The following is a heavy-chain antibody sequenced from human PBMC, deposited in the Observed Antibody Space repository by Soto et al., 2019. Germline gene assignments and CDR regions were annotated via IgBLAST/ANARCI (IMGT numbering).Heavy chain of an antibody. CDR1: GSTFSSYW. CDR3: AKGRSYYYYYGVDV. Sequence: PGGSLRLSCAASGSTFSSYWMSWVRQAPGKGLEWVSDITDSGGSTYYADSVKGRFTISRDNSKSTLYLQMNSLRAEDTALYYCAKGRSYYYYYGVDVWGQGTTVTVSS. V-gene: IGHV3-23*01. CDR2: ITDSGGST. J-gene: IGHJ6*02.